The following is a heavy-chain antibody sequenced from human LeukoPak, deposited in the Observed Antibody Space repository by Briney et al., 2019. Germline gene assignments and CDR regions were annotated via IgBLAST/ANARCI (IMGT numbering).Heavy chain of an antibody. V-gene: IGHV3-23*01. CDR3: AKDRGSITIFGVVMGWFDP. Sequence: GGSLRLSCAASGFTFSSYAMSWVRQAPGKGLEWVSAISGSGGSTYYADSVKGRFTISRDNSKNTLYLQMDSLRAEDTAVYYCAKDRGSITIFGVVMGWFDPWGQGTLVTVSS. CDR2: ISGSGGST. CDR1: GFTFSSYA. D-gene: IGHD3-3*01. J-gene: IGHJ5*02.